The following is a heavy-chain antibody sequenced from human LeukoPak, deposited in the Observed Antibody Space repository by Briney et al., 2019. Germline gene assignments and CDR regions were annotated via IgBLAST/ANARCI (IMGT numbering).Heavy chain of an antibody. CDR3: AKKTGDIVVVVAATLDY. CDR2: ISGSGGST. D-gene: IGHD2-15*01. CDR1: GFTFSSYA. J-gene: IGHJ4*02. V-gene: IGHV3-23*01. Sequence: PVGSLRLSCAASGFTFSSYAMSWVRQAPGKGLEWVSAISGSGGSTYYADSVKGRFTISRDNSKNTLYLQMNSLRAEDTAVYYCAKKTGDIVVVVAATLDYWGQGTLVTVSS.